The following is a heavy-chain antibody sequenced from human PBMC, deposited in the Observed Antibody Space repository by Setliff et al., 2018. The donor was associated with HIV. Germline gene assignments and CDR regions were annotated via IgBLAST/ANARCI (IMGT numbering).Heavy chain of an antibody. J-gene: IGHJ3*01. V-gene: IGHV4-59*06. CDR3: ARIPWVATLWGGAFDL. CDR1: GGSISSYY. D-gene: IGHD5-12*01. CDR2: IHYSGTT. Sequence: SETLSLTCTVSGGSISSYYWSRIRQPPGKGLEWLGYIHYSGTTYYSPSLESRLTISIDTSENQFSLLLKSLTAADTAVYFCARIPWVATLWGGAFDLWGHGTMVTVSS.